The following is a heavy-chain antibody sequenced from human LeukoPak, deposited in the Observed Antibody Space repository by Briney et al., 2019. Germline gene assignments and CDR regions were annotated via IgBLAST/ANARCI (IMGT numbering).Heavy chain of an antibody. CDR2: ISSSGSTI. CDR3: ARDSAGSMVRGVIKHYYGMDV. CDR1: GFTFSSYG. J-gene: IGHJ6*02. Sequence: GGSLRLSCAASGFTFSSYGMNWVRQAPGKGLEWVSYISSSGSTIYYADSVKGRFTISRDNAKNSLYLQMNSLRAEDTAVYYCARDSAGSMVRGVIKHYYGMDVWGQGTTVTVSS. D-gene: IGHD3-10*01. V-gene: IGHV3-48*04.